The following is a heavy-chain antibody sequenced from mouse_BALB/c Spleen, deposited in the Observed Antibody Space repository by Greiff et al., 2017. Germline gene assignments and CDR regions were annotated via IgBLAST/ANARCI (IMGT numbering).Heavy chain of an antibody. V-gene: IGHV2-5-1*01. Sequence: QVQLKESGPSLVQPSQSLSLTCTVSGFSLTSYGVHWVRQSPGKGLEWLGVIWRGGSTDYNAAFMSRLSITKDNSKSQVFFKMNSLQADDTAIYYCAKNGDGYPHYYAMDYWGQGTSVTVSS. D-gene: IGHD2-3*01. CDR1: GFSLTSYG. CDR2: IWRGGST. CDR3: AKNGDGYPHYYAMDY. J-gene: IGHJ4*01.